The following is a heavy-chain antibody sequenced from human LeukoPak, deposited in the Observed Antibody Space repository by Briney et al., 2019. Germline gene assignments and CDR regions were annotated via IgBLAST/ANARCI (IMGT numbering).Heavy chain of an antibody. V-gene: IGHV1-46*01. Sequence: ASVKVSCKASGYTFTSYGISWVRQAPGQGLEWMGIINPSGGSTSYAQKFQGRVTMTRDMSTSTVYMELSSLRSEDTAVYYCARGGLEYSDYWGQGTLVTVSS. D-gene: IGHD6-6*01. CDR1: GYTFTSYG. J-gene: IGHJ4*02. CDR3: ARGGLEYSDY. CDR2: INPSGGST.